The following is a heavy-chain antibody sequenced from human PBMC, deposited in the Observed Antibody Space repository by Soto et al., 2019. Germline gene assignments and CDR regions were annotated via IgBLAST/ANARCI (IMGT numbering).Heavy chain of an antibody. D-gene: IGHD6-13*01. CDR1: GFTFSNYA. CDR2: ISYDGRDK. Sequence: QVQLVESGGGVVQPGRSLRLSCAASGFTFSNYAMHWVRQAPGKGLEWVAFISYDGRDKYYADSVKGRFTISRDNSKNKLFLPMNRLGVEDTGWDYWATEGAAAAGNDAFDHWGPGKMVTRSS. CDR3: ATEGAAAAGNDAFDH. V-gene: IGHV3-30*04. J-gene: IGHJ3*01.